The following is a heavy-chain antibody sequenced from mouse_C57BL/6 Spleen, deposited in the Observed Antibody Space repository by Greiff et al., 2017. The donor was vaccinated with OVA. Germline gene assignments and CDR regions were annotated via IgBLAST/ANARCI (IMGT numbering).Heavy chain of an antibody. CDR1: GYSFTGYY. CDR3: ARYHYAKGMYFDV. V-gene: IGHV1-42*01. D-gene: IGHD1-1*02. Sequence: VHVKQSGPELVKPGASVKISCKASGYSFTGYYMNWVKQSPEKSLEWIGEINPSTGGTTYNQKFQAKATLTVDKSSSTAYMQLKSLTSKDSAVYYCARYHYAKGMYFDVWGKGTTVTVSS. CDR2: INPSTGGT. J-gene: IGHJ1*03.